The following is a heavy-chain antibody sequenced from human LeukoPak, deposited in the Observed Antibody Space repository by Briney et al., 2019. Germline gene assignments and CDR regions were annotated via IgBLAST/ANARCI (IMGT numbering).Heavy chain of an antibody. Sequence: GESLKISFKGSGXSFTSYCIGWVRQMPGKGLEWMGIIYPGDSDTRYSPSFQGQVTISADKSINTAYLHWSSLKASDTAMYYCARRYSGYEYFEYWGQGTLVTVSS. CDR3: ARRYSGYEYFEY. J-gene: IGHJ4*02. V-gene: IGHV5-51*01. CDR1: GXSFTSYC. D-gene: IGHD5-12*01. CDR2: IYPGDSDT.